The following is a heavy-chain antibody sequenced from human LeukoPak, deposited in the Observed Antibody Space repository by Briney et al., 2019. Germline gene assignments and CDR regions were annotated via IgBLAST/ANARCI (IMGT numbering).Heavy chain of an antibody. CDR2: IIPIFGTA. CDR1: GGTFSSYA. CDR3: ARAGIQLWSAFDI. D-gene: IGHD5-18*01. J-gene: IGHJ3*02. Sequence: ASVRVSXKASGGTFSSYAISWVRQAPGQGLEWMGRIIPIFGTANYAQKFQGRVTITTDESTSTAYMELSSLRSEDTAVYYCARAGIQLWSAFDIWGQGTMVTVSS. V-gene: IGHV1-69*05.